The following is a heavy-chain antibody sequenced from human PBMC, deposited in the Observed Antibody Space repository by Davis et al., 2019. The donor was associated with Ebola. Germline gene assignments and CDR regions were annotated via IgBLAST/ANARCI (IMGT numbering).Heavy chain of an antibody. D-gene: IGHD5-24*01. CDR3: VRGVELSTIWGY. CDR1: GFTFSSYS. CDR2: ININSDYI. Sequence: GGSLRLSCAASGFTFSSYSMNWVRQAPGKGLEWLSIININSDYIHYADSVKGRFTVSRDNARNSLYLQMDSLRDEDTAVYYCVRGVELSTIWGYWGQGALVIVSS. V-gene: IGHV3-48*02. J-gene: IGHJ4*02.